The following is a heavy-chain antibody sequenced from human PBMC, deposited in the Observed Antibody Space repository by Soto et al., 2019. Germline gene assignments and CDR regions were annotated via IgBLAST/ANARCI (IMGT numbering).Heavy chain of an antibody. CDR1: GFTFISYG. J-gene: IGHJ4*02. Sequence: LRLSCAASGFTFISYGIHWVRQAPGKGLEWVAVISYDGSNADYADSVKGRFTISRDNSKSTLYLQMDSLRAEDTAVYYCAKGYTLVDTTIPLDFWGQGALVTVSS. CDR3: AKGYTLVDTTIPLDF. CDR2: ISYDGSNA. D-gene: IGHD5-18*01. V-gene: IGHV3-30*18.